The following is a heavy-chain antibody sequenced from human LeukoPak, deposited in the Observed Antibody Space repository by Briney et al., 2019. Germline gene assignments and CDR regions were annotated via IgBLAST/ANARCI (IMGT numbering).Heavy chain of an antibody. V-gene: IGHV3-30*03. D-gene: IGHD5/OR15-5a*01. CDR3: ARALYAESDY. CDR2: ISYDGSNK. Sequence: PGGSLRLSCAASGFTFSSYGMHWVRQAPGKGLEWVAVISYDGSNKYYADSVKGRFTISRDNSKNTLYLQMNSLRAEDTAVYYCARALYAESDYWGQGTLVTVSS. CDR1: GFTFSSYG. J-gene: IGHJ4*02.